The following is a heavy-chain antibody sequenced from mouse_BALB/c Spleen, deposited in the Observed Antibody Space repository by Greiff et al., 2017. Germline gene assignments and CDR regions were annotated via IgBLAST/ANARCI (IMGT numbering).Heavy chain of an antibody. Sequence: ESGPGLVKPSQSLSLTCSVTGYSITSGYYWNWIRQFPGNKLEWMGYISYDGSNNYKPSLKNRISITRDTSKNQFFLKLNSVTTEDTATYYCARDLNYYGSPSWFAYWGQGTLVTVSA. V-gene: IGHV3-6*02. D-gene: IGHD1-1*01. CDR1: GYSITSGYY. J-gene: IGHJ3*01. CDR2: ISYDGSN. CDR3: ARDLNYYGSPSWFAY.